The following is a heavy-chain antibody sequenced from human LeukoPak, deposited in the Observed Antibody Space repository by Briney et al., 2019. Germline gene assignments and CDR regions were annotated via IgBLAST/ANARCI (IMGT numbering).Heavy chain of an antibody. CDR2: INHSGST. J-gene: IGHJ5*02. CDR1: GGSFSGYY. Sequence: SETLSLTCAVYGGSFSGYYWSWIRQPPGKGLEWIGEINHSGSTNYNPSLKSRVTISVDTSKNQFSLKLSSVTAADTAVYYCGRGKLRYFASLNWFAPWGRGPLVPVSS. V-gene: IGHV4-34*01. D-gene: IGHD3-9*01. CDR3: GRGKLRYFASLNWFAP.